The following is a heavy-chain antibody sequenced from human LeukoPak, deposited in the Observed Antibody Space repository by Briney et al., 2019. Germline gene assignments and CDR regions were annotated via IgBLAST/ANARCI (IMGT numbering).Heavy chain of an antibody. J-gene: IGHJ4*02. CDR1: GFTFSDYY. D-gene: IGHD3-3*01. CDR3: AKHEYDFWSGYPYYFDY. V-gene: IGHV3-23*01. CDR2: ISGSGGST. Sequence: GGSLRLSCAASGFTFSDYYMSWIRQAPGKGLEWVSAISGSGGSTYYADSVKGRFTISRDNSKNTLYLQMNSLRAEDTAVYYCAKHEYDFWSGYPYYFDYWGQGTLVTVSS.